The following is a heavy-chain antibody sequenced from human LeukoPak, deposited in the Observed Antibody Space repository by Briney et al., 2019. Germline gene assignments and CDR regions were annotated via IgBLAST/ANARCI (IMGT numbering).Heavy chain of an antibody. CDR2: IIPIFGTA. CDR1: GGTFSSYA. CDR3: AKTIFGVVMTDYYYYYMDV. Sequence: ASVKVSCKASGGTFSSYAISWVRQAPGQGLEWMGGIIPIFGTANYAQKFQGRVTITADKSTSTAYMELSSLRSEDTAVYYCAKTIFGVVMTDYYYYYMDVWGKGTTVTVSS. D-gene: IGHD3-3*01. V-gene: IGHV1-69*06. J-gene: IGHJ6*03.